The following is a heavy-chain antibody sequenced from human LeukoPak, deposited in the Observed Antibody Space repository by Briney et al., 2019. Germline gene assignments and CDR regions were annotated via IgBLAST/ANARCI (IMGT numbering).Heavy chain of an antibody. J-gene: IGHJ5*02. CDR3: ARDQQQLNFDP. D-gene: IGHD6-13*01. Sequence: SETLSLTCAVHGGSFSDYYWSWIRQPPGKGLEWIGEINHSGSTNYNPSLKSRVTISVDTSKNQFSLKLSSVTAADTAVYYCARDQQQLNFDPWGQGTLVTVSS. CDR1: GGSFSDYY. CDR2: INHSGST. V-gene: IGHV4-34*01.